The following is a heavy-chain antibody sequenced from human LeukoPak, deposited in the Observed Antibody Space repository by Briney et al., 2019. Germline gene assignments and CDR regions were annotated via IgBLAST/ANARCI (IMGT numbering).Heavy chain of an antibody. CDR2: IIPISGTA. CDR1: GGTFSSYA. D-gene: IGHD3-10*01. Sequence: SVKVSCKASGGTFSSYAISWVRQAPGQGLEWMGRIIPISGTANYAQKFQGRVTITTDESTSTAYMELSSLRSEDTAVYYCARGSLSTGNYYYMDVWGKGTTVTVSS. CDR3: ARGSLSTGNYYYMDV. J-gene: IGHJ6*03. V-gene: IGHV1-69*05.